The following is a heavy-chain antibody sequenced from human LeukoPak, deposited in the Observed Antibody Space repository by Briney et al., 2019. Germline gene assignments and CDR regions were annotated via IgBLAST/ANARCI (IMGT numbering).Heavy chain of an antibody. V-gene: IGHV4-39*01. CDR2: IYYSGST. J-gene: IGHJ6*03. D-gene: IGHD6-19*01. CDR1: GGSISSSSYY. Sequence: PSETLSLTCTVSGGSISSSSYYWGWIRQPPGKGLEWIGSIYYSGSTYYNPSLKSRVTISVDTSKNQFSLKLSSVTAADTAVYYCARGGSGWNYYYYYMDVWGKGTTVTISS. CDR3: ARGGSGWNYYYYYMDV.